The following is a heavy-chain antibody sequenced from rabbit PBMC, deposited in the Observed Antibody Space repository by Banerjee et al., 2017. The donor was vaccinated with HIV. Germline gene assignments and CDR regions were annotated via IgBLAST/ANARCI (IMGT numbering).Heavy chain of an antibody. D-gene: IGHD7-1*01. J-gene: IGHJ4*01. CDR2: IYAGSSGST. CDR3: AREITGISSL. V-gene: IGHV1S40*01. Sequence: QSLEESGGDLVKPGASLTLTCKASGIDFSSSYWMCWVRQAPGKGLEWIACIYAGSSGSTYYASWARGRFTISKTSSTTVTLQLNSLTAADTATYFCAREITGISSLWGPGTLVTVS. CDR1: GIDFSSSYW.